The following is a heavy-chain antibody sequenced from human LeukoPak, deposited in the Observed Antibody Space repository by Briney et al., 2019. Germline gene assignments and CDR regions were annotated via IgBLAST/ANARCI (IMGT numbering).Heavy chain of an antibody. CDR3: ARDLARRSSTSCYGYYYYGMGV. D-gene: IGHD2-2*01. V-gene: IGHV3-48*03. J-gene: IGHJ6*04. CDR1: GFTFSSYE. CDR2: ISSSGSTI. Sequence: GGSLRLSCAASGFTFSSYEMNWVRQAPGKGLEWVSYISSSGSTIYYTDSVKRRFTISRDNAKNSLYLQMNSLRAEDTAVYYCARDLARRSSTSCYGYYYYGMGVWGKGTTVTVSS.